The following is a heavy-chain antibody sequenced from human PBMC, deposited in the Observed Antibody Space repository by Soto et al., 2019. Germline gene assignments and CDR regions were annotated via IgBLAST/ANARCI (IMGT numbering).Heavy chain of an antibody. CDR3: ARVLAVIVVVSAAGGLDY. V-gene: IGHV1-46*03. Sequence: ASVKVSCKASGYTFTSYYMHWVRQAPGQGLEWMRIINPSGGSTSYAQKFQGRVTMTRDTSTSIFYMELISLRSEDTAVFYCARVLAVIVVVSAAGGLDYWGQGTLVTVSS. D-gene: IGHD2-2*01. CDR2: INPSGGST. J-gene: IGHJ4*02. CDR1: GYTFTSYY.